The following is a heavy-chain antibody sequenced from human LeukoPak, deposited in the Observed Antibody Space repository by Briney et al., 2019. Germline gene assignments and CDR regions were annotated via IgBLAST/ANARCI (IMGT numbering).Heavy chain of an antibody. J-gene: IGHJ4*02. V-gene: IGHV4-34*01. D-gene: IGHD6-13*01. CDR1: GGSFSGYY. Sequence: SETLSLTCAVYGGSFSGYYWSWIRQPPGKGLEWIGEINPRGSTNYNPSLKSRVTISVATSKNKFSLKLSSVTAADTAVYYCARGRLAAAGDYFDYWGQGTLVTVSS. CDR3: ARGRLAAAGDYFDY. CDR2: INPRGST.